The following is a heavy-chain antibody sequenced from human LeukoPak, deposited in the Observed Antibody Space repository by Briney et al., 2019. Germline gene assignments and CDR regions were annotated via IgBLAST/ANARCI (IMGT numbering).Heavy chain of an antibody. D-gene: IGHD3-3*01. Sequence: SETLSLTCTVSGGSISSYYWSWIRQPPGKGLEWIGYIYYSGSTNYNPSLKSRVTISVDTSKNQFSLKLSSVTAADTAVYYCARVYDFLLRAFDIWGQGTMVTVSS. CDR2: IYYSGST. V-gene: IGHV4-59*01. CDR3: ARVYDFLLRAFDI. CDR1: GGSISSYY. J-gene: IGHJ3*02.